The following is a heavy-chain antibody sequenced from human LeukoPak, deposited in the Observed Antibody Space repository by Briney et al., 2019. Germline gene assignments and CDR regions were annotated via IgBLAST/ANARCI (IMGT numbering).Heavy chain of an antibody. CDR3: ARGVGSGLCSGSSFDY. CDR2: ISSSSSYI. J-gene: IGHJ4*02. D-gene: IGHD1-26*01. Sequence: GGSLRLSCAASGFTFSSYSMNWVRQAPGKGLEWVSSISSSSSYIYYADSVKGRFTISRDNAKNSLYLQMNSLRAEDTAVYYCARGVGSGLCSGSSFDYWGQGTLVTVSS. CDR1: GFTFSSYS. V-gene: IGHV3-21*01.